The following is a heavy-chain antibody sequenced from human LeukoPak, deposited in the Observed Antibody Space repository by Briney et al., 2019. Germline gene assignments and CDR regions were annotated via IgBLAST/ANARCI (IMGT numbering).Heavy chain of an antibody. CDR3: ARVIVYYYDSSGYFDY. CDR2: IYTSGST. V-gene: IGHV4-61*02. Sequence: MSSQTLSLTCTVSGGSISSGSYYWSWIRQPAGKGLEWIGRIYTSGSTNYNPSLKSRVTISVDTSKNQFSLKLSSVTAADTAVYYCARVIVYYYDSSGYFDYWGQGTLVTVSS. CDR1: GGSISSGSYY. J-gene: IGHJ4*02. D-gene: IGHD3-22*01.